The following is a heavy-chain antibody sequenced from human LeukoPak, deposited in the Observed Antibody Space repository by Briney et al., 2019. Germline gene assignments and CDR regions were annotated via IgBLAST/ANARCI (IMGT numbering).Heavy chain of an antibody. J-gene: IGHJ5*02. CDR1: GFTVSSNY. Sequence: GGSLRLSCAASGFTVSSNYMSWVRQAPGKGLEWVSVIYSGGSTYYADSVKGRFTISRDNSKNTLYLQMNSLRAEDTAVYYCARSDVPLSYFDPWGQGTLVTVSP. CDR2: IYSGGST. D-gene: IGHD2-2*01. V-gene: IGHV3-53*01. CDR3: ARSDVPLSYFDP.